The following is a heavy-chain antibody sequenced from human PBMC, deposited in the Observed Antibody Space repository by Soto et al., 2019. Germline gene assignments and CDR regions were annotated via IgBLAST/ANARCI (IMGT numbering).Heavy chain of an antibody. D-gene: IGHD4-17*01. CDR1: GGSFSGYY. V-gene: IGHV4-34*01. J-gene: IGHJ4*02. CDR3: ASLLTTVVPNDY. Sequence: QVQLQQWGAGLLKPSETLSLTCAVYGGSFSGYYWSWIRQPPGKGLEWIGEINHSGSTNYNPSLKSRVTISVDTSKNQFSLKLSSVTAADTAVYYCASLLTTVVPNDYWGQGTLVTVSS. CDR2: INHSGST.